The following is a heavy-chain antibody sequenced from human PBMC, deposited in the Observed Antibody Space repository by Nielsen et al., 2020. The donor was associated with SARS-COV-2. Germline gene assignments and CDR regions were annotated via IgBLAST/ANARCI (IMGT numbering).Heavy chain of an antibody. D-gene: IGHD4-23*01. V-gene: IGHV2-70*11. CDR2: IDWDDDK. CDR1: GFSLSTSGMC. Sequence: GPTLVQPTQTLTLTCTFSGFSLSTSGMCVSWIRQPPGKALEWLARIDWDDDKYYSTSLKTRLTISKDTSKNQVVLTMTNMDPVDTATYYCARTYYGGNSAFFDYWGQGTLVTVSS. J-gene: IGHJ4*02. CDR3: ARTYYGGNSAFFDY.